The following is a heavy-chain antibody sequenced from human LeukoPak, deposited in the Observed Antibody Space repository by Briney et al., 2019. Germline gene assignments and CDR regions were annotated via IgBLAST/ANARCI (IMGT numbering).Heavy chain of an antibody. Sequence: GGSPRLSCAASGFTFSSYSMNWVRQAPGKGLEWVSYISSSSSTIYYADSVKGRFTISRDNAKNSLYLQMNSLRAEDTAVYYCARDLREDVVPFDYWGQGTLVTVSS. V-gene: IGHV3-48*01. J-gene: IGHJ4*02. CDR2: ISSSSSTI. CDR1: GFTFSSYS. D-gene: IGHD3-16*02. CDR3: ARDLREDVVPFDY.